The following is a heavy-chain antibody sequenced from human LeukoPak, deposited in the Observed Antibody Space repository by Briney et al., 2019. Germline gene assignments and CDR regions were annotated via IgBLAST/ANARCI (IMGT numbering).Heavy chain of an antibody. CDR3: ARRRAYYGSGSYYNVYYYYYMDV. V-gene: IGHV4-34*01. Sequence: SETLSLTCAVYGGSFSGYYWSWIRQPPGKGLEWIGEINHSGSTNYNPSLKSRVTISVDTSKNQFSLKLSSVTAADTAVYYCARRRAYYGSGSYYNVYYYYYMDVWGKGTTVTISS. CDR1: GGSFSGYY. D-gene: IGHD3-10*01. J-gene: IGHJ6*03. CDR2: INHSGST.